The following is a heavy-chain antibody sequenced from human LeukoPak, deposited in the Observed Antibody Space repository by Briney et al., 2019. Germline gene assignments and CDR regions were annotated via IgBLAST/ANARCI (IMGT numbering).Heavy chain of an antibody. CDR1: GFTFSPST. CDR3: VRGDRRDF. J-gene: IGHJ4*02. D-gene: IGHD3-16*01. V-gene: IGHV3-21*01. Sequence: GGSLRLSGAATGFTFSPSTMNWVRPAPGKGLDWVSSIDSSGFSTFCVASLRGRFTISRDNAKNSLYLQMNSLRAEDTAVYHCVRGDRRDFWGQGTLVAVSS. CDR2: IDSSGFST.